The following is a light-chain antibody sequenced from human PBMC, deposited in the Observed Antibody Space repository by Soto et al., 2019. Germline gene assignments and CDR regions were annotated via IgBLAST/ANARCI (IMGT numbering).Light chain of an antibody. CDR1: QSIESW. CDR3: QAYSTSPST. CDR2: KAS. Sequence: DIQMTQSPSALSASVGDRATITCRARQSIESWLAWYQQKPGKAPKLLIYKASTLESGVPSRFSGSVSGTEFTLTLSSLQPDEFATYDCQAYSTSPSTFGGGTKGEI. J-gene: IGKJ4*01. V-gene: IGKV1-5*03.